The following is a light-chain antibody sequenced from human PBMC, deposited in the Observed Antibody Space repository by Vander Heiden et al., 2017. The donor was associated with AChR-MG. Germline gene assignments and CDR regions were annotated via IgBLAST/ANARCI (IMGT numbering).Light chain of an antibody. V-gene: IGLV1-40*01. CDR1: SPNIGAGYD. CDR2: GNI. Sequence: QSVLTQPPSVSGAPGQRVTIPCTGSSPNIGAGYDVHWYQQLPGTAPKLLIYGNINRPSGVPDRFSASKSGTSASLAITGLQAEDEADYYCQSYDTSLDGVFGTGTRVTVL. CDR3: QSYDTSLDGV. J-gene: IGLJ1*01.